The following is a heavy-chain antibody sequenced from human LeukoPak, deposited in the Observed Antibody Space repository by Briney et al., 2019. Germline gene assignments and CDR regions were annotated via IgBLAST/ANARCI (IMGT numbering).Heavy chain of an antibody. Sequence: GASVKVSCKASGGTFSSYAISWVRQAPGQGLEWMGGIIPIFGTANYAQKFQGRVTITADESTSTAYMELSSLRSEDTAVYYCARSGDQQQLPWGWFDPWGQGTLVTVSS. CDR1: GGTFSSYA. CDR3: ARSGDQQQLPWGWFDP. D-gene: IGHD6-13*01. V-gene: IGHV1-69*13. CDR2: IIPIFGTA. J-gene: IGHJ5*02.